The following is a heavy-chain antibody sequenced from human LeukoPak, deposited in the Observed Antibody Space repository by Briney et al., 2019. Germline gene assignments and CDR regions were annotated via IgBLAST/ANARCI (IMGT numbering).Heavy chain of an antibody. Sequence: ASVKVSCKASGGTFSSYAISWVRQAPGQGLEWMGGIIPIFGTANYAQKFQGRVTITADESTSTAYMELSSLRSEDTAVYYCARHRGYDFWSGMDVWGKGTTVTVSS. D-gene: IGHD3-3*01. J-gene: IGHJ6*03. CDR3: ARHRGYDFWSGMDV. CDR1: GGTFSSYA. CDR2: IIPIFGTA. V-gene: IGHV1-69*13.